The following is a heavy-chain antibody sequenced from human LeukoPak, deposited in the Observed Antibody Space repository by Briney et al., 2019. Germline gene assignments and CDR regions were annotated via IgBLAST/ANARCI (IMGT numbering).Heavy chain of an antibody. D-gene: IGHD2-21*01. Sequence: SETLSLTCTVSGASISSSSYYWGWIRQPPGKLLECIGSIYYSGSNYYNPSLKSRVTISVDTSKNQSSLKLSSVTAADTAVYYCARHQIVYYGMDVWGQGTTVTVSS. J-gene: IGHJ6*02. CDR3: ARHQIVYYGMDV. V-gene: IGHV4-39*01. CDR1: GASISSSSYY. CDR2: IYYSGSN.